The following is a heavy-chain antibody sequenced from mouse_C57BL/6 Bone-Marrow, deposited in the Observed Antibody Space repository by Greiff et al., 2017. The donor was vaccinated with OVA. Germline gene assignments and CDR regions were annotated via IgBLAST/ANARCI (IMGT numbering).Heavy chain of an antibody. CDR1: GFNIKDDY. D-gene: IGHD2-5*01. CDR2: IDPENGDT. J-gene: IGHJ4*01. V-gene: IGHV14-4*01. Sequence: EVQLKQSGAELVRPGASVKLSCTASGFNIKDDYMHWVKQRPEQGLEWIGWIDPENGDTEYASKFQGKATITADTSSNTAYLQLSSLTSEDTAVYYCTTNSNYEDYAMDYWGQGTSVTVSS. CDR3: TTNSNYEDYAMDY.